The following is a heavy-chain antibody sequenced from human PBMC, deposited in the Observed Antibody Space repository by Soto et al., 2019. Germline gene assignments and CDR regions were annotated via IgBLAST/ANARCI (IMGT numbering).Heavy chain of an antibody. CDR1: GGSISSSNG. J-gene: IGHJ4*02. CDR3: ASLPATSDFAY. V-gene: IGHV4-4*02. D-gene: IGHD2-2*01. Sequence: PSGTLSLTCAVSGGSISSSNGWRWFRQPPGKGLEWIGEIYHSGSTNYNPSLKSRVTISVDKSKNQFSLKLSSVTAADTAVYYGASLPATSDFAYWGQGTLVPVSS. CDR2: IYHSGST.